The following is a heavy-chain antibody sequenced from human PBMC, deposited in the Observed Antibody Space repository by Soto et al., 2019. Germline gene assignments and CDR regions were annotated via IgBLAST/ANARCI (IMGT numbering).Heavy chain of an antibody. D-gene: IGHD6-19*01. CDR3: ARQPRIAVAGSYYMDV. CDR2: IYPGDSDT. CDR1: GYRFTSYW. V-gene: IGHV5-51*01. Sequence: GESLKISSKGAGYRFTSYWIGWVRQMPGKGLEWMGIIYPGDSDTRYSPSFQGQVTISADKSISTAYLQWSSLKASDTAMYYCARQPRIAVAGSYYMDVWGKGTTVTVSS. J-gene: IGHJ6*03.